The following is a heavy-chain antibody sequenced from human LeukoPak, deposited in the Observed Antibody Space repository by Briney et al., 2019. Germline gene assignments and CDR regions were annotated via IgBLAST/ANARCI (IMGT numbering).Heavy chain of an antibody. Sequence: GGSLRLSYAASGFTFNDYYMSWIRQAPGKGLEWLSYINIGGTNTHYADSVKGRFTISRDNAKKSLYLEMNNLRAEDTAVYYCATDGAGFDTWGQGVLVTVSS. CDR3: ATDGAGFDT. CDR1: GFTFNDYY. CDR2: INIGGTNT. V-gene: IGHV3-11*01. J-gene: IGHJ5*02.